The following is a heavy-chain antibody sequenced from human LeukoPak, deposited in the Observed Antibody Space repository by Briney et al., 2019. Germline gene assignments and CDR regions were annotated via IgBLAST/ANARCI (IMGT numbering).Heavy chain of an antibody. J-gene: IGHJ4*02. CDR1: GGTFSSYG. V-gene: IGHV1-69*05. CDR2: IIPIFGTA. Sequence: GASVKVSCKASGGTFSSYGISWVRQAPGQGLEWMGRIIPIFGTANYAQKFQGRVTITTDESTSAAYMELSSLRSEDTAVYYCARDDSSGYYYLAYWGQGTLVTVSS. CDR3: ARDDSSGYYYLAY. D-gene: IGHD3-22*01.